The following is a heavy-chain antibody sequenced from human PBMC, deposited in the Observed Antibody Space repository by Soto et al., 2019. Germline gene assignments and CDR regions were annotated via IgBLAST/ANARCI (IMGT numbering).Heavy chain of an antibody. CDR3: ATRSPAFDY. CDR1: GYTFTSFG. Sequence: QVQLVQSAPEVKKPGASVKVSCKTSGYTFTSFGISWVRQAPGQGLEWMGWITTDKGKTNYAQKFQGRVTMTTDTSTSTAYMELRSLRPDDTAVYYCATRSPAFDYWGQGTLVTVSS. CDR2: ITTDKGKT. J-gene: IGHJ4*02. V-gene: IGHV1-18*01.